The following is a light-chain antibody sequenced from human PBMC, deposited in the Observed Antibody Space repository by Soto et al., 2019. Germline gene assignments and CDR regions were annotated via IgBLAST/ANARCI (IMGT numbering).Light chain of an antibody. V-gene: IGKV1-5*01. Sequence: DIQMTESPSTLCASVGDRVTITCRASQSISSWLAWYQQKPGKAPKLLIYDASSLESGVPSRFSGSGSGTEFTLTISSLQPDDFAANYCQQYNSYSPTFGQGTKVEIK. J-gene: IGKJ1*01. CDR2: DAS. CDR3: QQYNSYSPT. CDR1: QSISSW.